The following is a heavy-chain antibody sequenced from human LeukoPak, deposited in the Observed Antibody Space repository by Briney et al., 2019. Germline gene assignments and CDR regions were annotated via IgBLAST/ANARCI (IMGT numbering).Heavy chain of an antibody. CDR2: INPSGGST. CDR3: ARTHGDTAMVTGFGPTETPTYYYYYGMDV. Sequence: GASVKVSCKASGYIFTSYYMHWVRQAPGQGLEWMGIINPSGGSTSYAQKFQGRVTMTRDTSTSTVYMELIRLRSDDTAVYYCARTHGDTAMVTGFGPTETPTYYYYYGMDVWGQGTTVTVSS. CDR1: GYIFTSYY. D-gene: IGHD5-18*01. J-gene: IGHJ6*02. V-gene: IGHV1-46*01.